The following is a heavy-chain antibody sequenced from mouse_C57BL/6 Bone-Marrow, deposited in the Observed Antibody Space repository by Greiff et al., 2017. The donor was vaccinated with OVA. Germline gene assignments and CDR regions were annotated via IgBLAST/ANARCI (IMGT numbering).Heavy chain of an antibody. CDR2: ISSGGSYT. V-gene: IGHV5-6*01. D-gene: IGHD1-1*01. J-gene: IGHJ2*01. Sequence: EVKVVESGGDVVKPGGSLKLSCAASGFTFSSYGMSWVRQTPDKRLEWVATISSGGSYTYYPDSVKGRFTISRDNAKNTLYLQMSSLKSEDTAMYYCARHGDYGSFFDYWGQGTTLTVSS. CDR3: ARHGDYGSFFDY. CDR1: GFTFSSYG.